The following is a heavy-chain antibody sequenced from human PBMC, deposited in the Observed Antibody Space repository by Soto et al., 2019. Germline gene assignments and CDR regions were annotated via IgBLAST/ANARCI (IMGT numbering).Heavy chain of an antibody. V-gene: IGHV3-30*18. Sequence: QVQLVESGGGVVQPGRSLRLSCLASGFTFSSYGMHWVRQAPGKGLEWVAIISYDGSNTYYADSVKGRFTISRENSKNTLYLQMNSLRAEATSVYYCAKEGGLSGSYYISSSYYFDYWGQGTLVTVSS. CDR2: ISYDGSNT. CDR1: GFTFSSYG. CDR3: AKEGGLSGSYYISSSYYFDY. D-gene: IGHD1-26*01. J-gene: IGHJ4*02.